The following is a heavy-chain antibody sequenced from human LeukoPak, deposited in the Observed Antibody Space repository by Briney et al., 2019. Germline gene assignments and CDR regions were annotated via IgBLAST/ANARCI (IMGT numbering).Heavy chain of an antibody. CDR3: ARGPYGDYQVAFDI. CDR2: IYSGYST. J-gene: IGHJ3*02. Sequence: PGGSLRLSCAAPGFTVSSNYMNWVRQAPGKGLEWVSVIYSGYSTYYADSVKGRFTISRDNSKNTLYLQMNSLRAEDTAVYYCARGPYGDYQVAFDIWGQGTMVTVSS. CDR1: GFTVSSNY. D-gene: IGHD4-17*01. V-gene: IGHV3-53*01.